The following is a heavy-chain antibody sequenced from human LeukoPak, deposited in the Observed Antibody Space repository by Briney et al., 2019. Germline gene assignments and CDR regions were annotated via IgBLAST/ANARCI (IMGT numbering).Heavy chain of an antibody. Sequence: GGSLRLSCAASAFTFSNYWMSWVRQAPGKGLEWVANIKGDGSEINYVDSVKGRFTISRDNAKNSLYLQMNSLRVDDTAVYYCARDRGYSTFDYWGQGTLVTVSS. CDR3: ARDRGYSTFDY. V-gene: IGHV3-7*01. CDR2: IKGDGSEI. CDR1: AFTFSNYW. J-gene: IGHJ4*02. D-gene: IGHD4-23*01.